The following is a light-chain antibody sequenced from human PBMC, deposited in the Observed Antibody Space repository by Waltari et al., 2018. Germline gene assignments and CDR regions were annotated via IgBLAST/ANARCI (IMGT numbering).Light chain of an antibody. V-gene: IGKV3-15*01. Sequence: PGERATLSCRASQSVSSNLAWYQQKPGQAPRLLISGASTRATAIPARFRGSGSGTEFTLTISSLQSEDVAVYYCQQYHGWPLTFGGGTKVEIK. CDR1: QSVSSN. J-gene: IGKJ4*01. CDR2: GAS. CDR3: QQYHGWPLT.